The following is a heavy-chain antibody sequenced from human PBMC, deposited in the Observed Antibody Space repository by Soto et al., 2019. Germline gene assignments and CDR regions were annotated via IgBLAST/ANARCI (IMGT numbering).Heavy chain of an antibody. Sequence: QVHLVQSGAEVKKPGASVKVSCKASGYTFTSYGITWVRQAPGQGLERMGWISAHNGNTDYAQKRQGRVIVTRDTSTSTSYVELRSLRSDDTAVYYCARGRYGYYWGQGALVTVSS. CDR3: ARGRYGYY. V-gene: IGHV1-18*01. D-gene: IGHD1-1*01. CDR2: ISAHNGNT. CDR1: GYTFTSYG. J-gene: IGHJ4*02.